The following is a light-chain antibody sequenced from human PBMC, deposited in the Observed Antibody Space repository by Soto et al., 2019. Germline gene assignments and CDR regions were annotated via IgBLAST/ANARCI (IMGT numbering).Light chain of an antibody. CDR2: EVT. V-gene: IGLV2-8*01. CDR3: STFAPRNTWG. CDR1: SSDVGAYNY. J-gene: IGLJ3*02. Sequence: QSALTQPPSASGSPGQSVTISCTGPSSDVGAYNYVSWYQQHAGNAPKLVIYEVTKRPSGVPERFSGSKSANTASLTVSGLQADDEADYYCSTFAPRNTWGFGGGTKRTVL.